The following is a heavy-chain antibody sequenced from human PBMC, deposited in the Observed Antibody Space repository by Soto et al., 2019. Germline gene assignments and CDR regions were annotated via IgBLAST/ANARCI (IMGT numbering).Heavy chain of an antibody. CDR2: VNAGNGNT. D-gene: IGHD3-22*01. J-gene: IGHJ4*02. Sequence: ASVKVSCKASGYTFTSYAMHWVRQAPGQRLEWMGWVNAGNGNTKYSQKFQGRVTITRDTSASTAYMELSSLRSEDTAVYYCATGARGGYYYDSSGYYCHYWGQGTLVTVPS. CDR1: GYTFTSYA. CDR3: ATGARGGYYYDSSGYYCHY. V-gene: IGHV1-3*01.